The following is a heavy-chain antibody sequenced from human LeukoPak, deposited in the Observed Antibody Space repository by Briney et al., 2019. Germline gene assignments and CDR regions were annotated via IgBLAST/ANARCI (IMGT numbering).Heavy chain of an antibody. Sequence: AGGSLRLSCVVSGLTFSNYCMTWVRQAPGKGLEWVANIKKDGSEKFYVDSVKGRFTISRDNAESSLYLQMDSLRGEDTAVYYCTRGGASTSYYWFYWGQGTLVTVSS. CDR1: GLTFSNYC. J-gene: IGHJ4*02. V-gene: IGHV3-7*03. CDR3: TRGGASTSYYWFY. D-gene: IGHD2-8*01. CDR2: IKKDGSEK.